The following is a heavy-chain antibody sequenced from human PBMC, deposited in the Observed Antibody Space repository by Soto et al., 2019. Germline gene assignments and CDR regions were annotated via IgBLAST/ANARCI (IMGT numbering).Heavy chain of an antibody. CDR1: GASISGYH. CDR2: IYYTGST. Sequence: QVQLQESGPGLVKPSETLSLTCTVSGASISGYHWSWIRQPPGKGLEWIGYIYYTGSTNYNPSLKCRVTTSVDTSKYQFSLKLNSVTGADTAVYYCARGFTIGWYTYYFDLWGQGPLVTVSS. CDR3: ARGFTIGWYTYYFDL. J-gene: IGHJ4*02. D-gene: IGHD6-19*01. V-gene: IGHV4-59*08.